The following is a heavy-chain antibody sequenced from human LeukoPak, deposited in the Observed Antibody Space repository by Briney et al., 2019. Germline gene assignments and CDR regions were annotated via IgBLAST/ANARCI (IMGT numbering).Heavy chain of an antibody. CDR1: GFTFSSYA. CDR2: ISGSGGST. Sequence: GGSLRLSCAASGFTFSSYAMSWVRQAPRKGREWVSAISGSGGSTYYADSVKGRFTISRDNSKNTLYLQMNSLRAEDTAVYYCAKIANDYGVPKGVAYWGQGNLVTVSS. CDR3: AKIANDYGVPKGVAY. D-gene: IGHD4-17*01. V-gene: IGHV3-23*01. J-gene: IGHJ4*02.